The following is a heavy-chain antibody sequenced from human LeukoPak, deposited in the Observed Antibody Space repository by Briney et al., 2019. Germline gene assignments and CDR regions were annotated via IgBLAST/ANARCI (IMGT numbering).Heavy chain of an antibody. Sequence: GGSLRLSCAASGFTFSSYSMNWVRQAPGKGLEWVSYISSSSSTIYYADSVKGRFTISRDNAKNSLYLQMNGLRAEDTAVYYCARKRYWGQGTLVTVSS. V-gene: IGHV3-48*01. CDR2: ISSSSSTI. CDR3: ARKRY. J-gene: IGHJ4*02. CDR1: GFTFSSYS.